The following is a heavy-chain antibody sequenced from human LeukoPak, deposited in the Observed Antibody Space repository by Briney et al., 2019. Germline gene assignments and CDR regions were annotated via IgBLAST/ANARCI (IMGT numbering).Heavy chain of an antibody. D-gene: IGHD1-1*01. Sequence: GGSLRLSCAASGFSFNSYAMSWVRQAPGKGLEWVSAISGSGANAYYADSVKGRFPISRDNSKNTLYLQMNSLRAEDTAIYFCAKDWNDVGSDAFHIWGQGTMVTVSS. V-gene: IGHV3-23*01. CDR2: ISGSGANA. CDR1: GFSFNSYA. CDR3: AKDWNDVGSDAFHI. J-gene: IGHJ3*02.